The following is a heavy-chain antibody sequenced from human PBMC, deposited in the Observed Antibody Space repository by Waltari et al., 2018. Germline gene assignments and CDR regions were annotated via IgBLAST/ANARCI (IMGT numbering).Heavy chain of an antibody. D-gene: IGHD2-15*01. J-gene: IGHJ4*02. CDR3: ARVAMCRSGGSCYSLGDY. Sequence: QVQLVQSGAEVKKPGASVKVSCKASGYTFTSYYMHWVRQAPGQGLEWMGIINPSGGSTSYAQKFQGRVTMTRDTSTSTVYMELSSLRSEDTAVYYCARVAMCRSGGSCYSLGDYWGQGTLVTVSS. CDR2: INPSGGST. CDR1: GYTFTSYY. V-gene: IGHV1-46*01.